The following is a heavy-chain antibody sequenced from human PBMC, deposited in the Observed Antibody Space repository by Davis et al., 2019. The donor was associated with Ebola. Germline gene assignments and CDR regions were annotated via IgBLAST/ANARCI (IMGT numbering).Heavy chain of an antibody. CDR2: IYYSGST. J-gene: IGHJ6*02. V-gene: IGHV4-59*12. CDR3: ARRSGWDYYYYGMDV. CDR1: GGSISSYY. D-gene: IGHD6-19*01. Sequence: SETLSLTCIVSGGSISSYYWSWIRQPPGKGLEWIGYIYYSGSTNYNPSLKSRVTISVDTSKNQFSLKLSSVTAADTAVYYCARRSGWDYYYYGMDVWGQGTTVTVSS.